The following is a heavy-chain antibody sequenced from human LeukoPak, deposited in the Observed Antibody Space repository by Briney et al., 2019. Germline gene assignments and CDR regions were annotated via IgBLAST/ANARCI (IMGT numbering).Heavy chain of an antibody. V-gene: IGHV3-7*01. Sequence: GESLRLSCAGSGFTFSSHWMSWVRQAPGKGPEWVANIKQDGGEKYYVDSVKGRFTISRDNAKNSLYLQMNSLRAEDTAVYYCARDKVVGATYLDYWGQGILVTVSS. CDR1: GFTFSSHW. D-gene: IGHD1-26*01. CDR3: ARDKVVGATYLDY. CDR2: IKQDGGEK. J-gene: IGHJ4*02.